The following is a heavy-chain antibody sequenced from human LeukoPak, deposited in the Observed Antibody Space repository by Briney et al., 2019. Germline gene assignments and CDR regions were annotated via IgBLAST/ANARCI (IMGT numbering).Heavy chain of an antibody. J-gene: IGHJ4*02. CDR1: GGSISSYY. D-gene: IGHD5-18*01. CDR2: IYYSGST. CDR3: ARTRWYGYFFGY. V-gene: IGHV4-59*12. Sequence: PSETLSLTCTVSGGSISSYYWSWIRQPPGKGLEWIGNIYYSGSTNYNPPLKSRVTISVDTSKNQFSLKLSSVTAADTAVYYCARTRWYGYFFGYWGQGTLVTVSS.